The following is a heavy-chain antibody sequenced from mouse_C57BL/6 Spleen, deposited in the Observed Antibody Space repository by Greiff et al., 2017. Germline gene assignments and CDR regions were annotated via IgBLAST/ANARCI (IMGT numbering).Heavy chain of an antibody. Sequence: QVQLQQPGAELVKPGASVKLSCKASGYTFTSYWMHWVKQRPGRGLEWIGRIDPNSGGTKYNEKFKSKATLTVDKPSSTAYMQLSSLTSEDSAVYYCARSFITTVVGYYYAMDYWGQGTSVTVSS. CDR3: ARSFITTVVGYYYAMDY. CDR1: GYTFTSYW. CDR2: IDPNSGGT. J-gene: IGHJ4*01. D-gene: IGHD1-1*01. V-gene: IGHV1-72*01.